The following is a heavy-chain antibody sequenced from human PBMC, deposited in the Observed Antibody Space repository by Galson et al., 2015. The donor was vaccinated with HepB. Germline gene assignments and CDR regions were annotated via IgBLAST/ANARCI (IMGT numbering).Heavy chain of an antibody. J-gene: IGHJ6*03. CDR1: GYTFTGYY. V-gene: IGHV1-2*04. CDR3: ARGKRLGYCSSTSCHYYYYYYYMDV. Sequence: SVKVSCKASGYTFTGYYMHWVRQAPGQGLEWMGWINPNSGGTNYAQKFQGWVTMTRDTSISTAYMELSRLRSDDTAVYYCARGKRLGYCSSTSCHYYYYYYYMDVWGKGTTVTVSS. D-gene: IGHD2-2*01. CDR2: INPNSGGT.